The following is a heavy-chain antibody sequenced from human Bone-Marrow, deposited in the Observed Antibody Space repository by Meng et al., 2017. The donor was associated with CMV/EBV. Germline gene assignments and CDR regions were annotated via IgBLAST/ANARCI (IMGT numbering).Heavy chain of an antibody. CDR1: GFAFSTYE. CDR2: ISTSGSSI. J-gene: IGHJ4*02. Sequence: GESLKISCAASGFAFSTYEINWVRQAPGKGLEWISYISTSGSSIYYAPSVKGRFTISRDNAKNSLYLQMSNLRAEDTAVYHCATLGGRVARFYYWGQGTLVTVSS. D-gene: IGHD3-16*01. V-gene: IGHV3-48*03. CDR3: ATLGGRVARFYY.